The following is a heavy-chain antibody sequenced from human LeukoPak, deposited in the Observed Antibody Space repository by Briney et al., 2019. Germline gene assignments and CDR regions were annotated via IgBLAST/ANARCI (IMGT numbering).Heavy chain of an antibody. CDR1: GFTFSSYT. J-gene: IGHJ4*02. CDR2: ISGSGGST. CDR3: AKEKRGSGWNLPYFDC. V-gene: IGHV3-23*01. Sequence: GGSLRLSCAASGFTFSSYTMSWVRQAPGKGLEWVSAISGSGGSTYYADSVKGRFTISRDNSKNTLDLQMNSLRAEDTAVYYCAKEKRGSGWNLPYFDCWGQGTLVTVSS. D-gene: IGHD6-19*01.